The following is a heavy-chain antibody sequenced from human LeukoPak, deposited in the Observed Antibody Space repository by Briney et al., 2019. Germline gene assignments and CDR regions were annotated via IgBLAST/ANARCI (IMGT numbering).Heavy chain of an antibody. CDR3: ARDGGSRWLQFHGIDY. CDR2: IYHSGST. Sequence: SETLSLTCTVSGYSISSGYYWGWIRQPPGKGLEWIGSIYHSGSTYYNPSLKSRVTISVDTSKNQFSLKLSSVTAADTAVYYCARDGGSRWLQFHGIDYWGQGTLVTVSS. J-gene: IGHJ4*02. D-gene: IGHD5-24*01. V-gene: IGHV4-38-2*02. CDR1: GYSISSGYY.